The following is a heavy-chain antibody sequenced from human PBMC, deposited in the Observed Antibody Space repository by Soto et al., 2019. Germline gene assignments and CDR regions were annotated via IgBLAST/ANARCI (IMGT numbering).Heavy chain of an antibody. CDR2: MYYGGSI. Sequence: PSETLSLTCTVSGGSVSSYYWSWIRQPPGKGLEWIGYMYYGGSINYNPSLKSRVTISVDTSKNQFSLKLSSVTAADTAVYYCAKGRDWFDPWGQGTLVTVSS. CDR3: AKGRDWFDP. J-gene: IGHJ5*02. V-gene: IGHV4-59*02. CDR1: GGSVSSYY.